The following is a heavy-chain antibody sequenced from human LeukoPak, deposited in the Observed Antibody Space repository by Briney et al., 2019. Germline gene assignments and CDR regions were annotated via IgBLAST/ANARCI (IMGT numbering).Heavy chain of an antibody. J-gene: IGHJ5*02. V-gene: IGHV4-59*12. Sequence: SETLSLTCTVSGVSIRTYSWNWIRQSPGKGLEWIGYISHSGTTSYRSSLKSRVTISVDTSKNQFSLKLNSVTAADTAVYYCARRGFDSSSWYNWFDPWGQGTPVTVSS. CDR3: ARRGFDSSSWYNWFDP. CDR1: GVSIRTYS. CDR2: ISHSGTT. D-gene: IGHD6-13*01.